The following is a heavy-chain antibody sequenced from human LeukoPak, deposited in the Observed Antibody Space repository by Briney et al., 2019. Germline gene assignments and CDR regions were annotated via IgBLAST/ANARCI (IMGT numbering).Heavy chain of an antibody. Sequence: GGSLRLSCAASGFTFSSYSMNWIRQAPGKGLEWVAVISYDGSNKYYADSVKGRFTISRDNSKNTLYLQMNSLRAEDTAVYYCARDDVGATNKRDYYYGMDVWGQGTTVTVSS. CDR3: ARDDVGATNKRDYYYGMDV. J-gene: IGHJ6*02. D-gene: IGHD1-26*01. CDR2: ISYDGSNK. CDR1: GFTFSSYS. V-gene: IGHV3-30*03.